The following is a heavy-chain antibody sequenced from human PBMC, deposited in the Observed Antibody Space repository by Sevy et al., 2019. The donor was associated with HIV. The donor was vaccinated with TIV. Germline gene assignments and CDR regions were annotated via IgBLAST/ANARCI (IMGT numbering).Heavy chain of an antibody. CDR2: IYYSGST. CDR1: GGSISSGGYY. CDR3: ARDKVAAAGFHYYGMDV. Sequence: SETLSLTCTVSGGSISSGGYYWSWIRQHPGKGLEWIGYIYYSGSTYYNPSLKSRVTISVDTSKNQFTQKLSSVTAADTAVYYCARDKVAAAGFHYYGMDVWGQGTTVTVSS. V-gene: IGHV4-31*03. D-gene: IGHD6-13*01. J-gene: IGHJ6*02.